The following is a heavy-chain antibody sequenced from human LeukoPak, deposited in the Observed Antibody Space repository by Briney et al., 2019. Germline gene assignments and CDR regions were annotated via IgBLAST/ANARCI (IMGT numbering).Heavy chain of an antibody. Sequence: ASVKVSCKASGGTFSSYAISWVRQAPGQGLEWVGWISAYNGNTNYAQKLQGRVTMTTDTSTSTAYMELRSLRSDDTAVYYCARAAGVTIFGVVIIPNYYYGMDVWGQGTTVTVSS. CDR1: GGTFSSYA. CDR3: ARAAGVTIFGVVIIPNYYYGMDV. J-gene: IGHJ6*02. V-gene: IGHV1-18*01. D-gene: IGHD3-3*01. CDR2: ISAYNGNT.